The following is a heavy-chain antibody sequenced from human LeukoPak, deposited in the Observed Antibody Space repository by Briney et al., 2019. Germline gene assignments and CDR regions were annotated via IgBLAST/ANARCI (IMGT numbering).Heavy chain of an antibody. CDR3: AKVGSAYDLDNFDY. CDR1: RFAFSSCA. J-gene: IGHJ4*02. D-gene: IGHD5-12*01. Sequence: GGSLRLSCAASRFAFSSCAMNWVRQAPGKGLEWVSTISGSGGTTYYADSVKGRFTISRDNSKNTLYLQMNSLRAEDTAVYYYAKVGSAYDLDNFDYWGQGTLVTVSS. CDR2: ISGSGGTT. V-gene: IGHV3-23*01.